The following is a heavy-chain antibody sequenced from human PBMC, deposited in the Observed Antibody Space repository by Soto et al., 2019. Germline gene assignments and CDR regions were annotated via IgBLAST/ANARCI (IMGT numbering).Heavy chain of an antibody. CDR2: IYSDGFT. D-gene: IGHD3-10*01. Sequence: EVQLVESGGGLVQPGGSLRLSCAASGLTVSSDYMTCVRQAPGKGLQWVSVIYSDGFTSYADSVKGRFTISRDNSKNTLYLQMNSLRAEDTALYYCAMKSQYFYDSRSPNYFDSWGQGTLVTVSS. CDR3: AMKSQYFYDSRSPNYFDS. V-gene: IGHV3-66*01. J-gene: IGHJ4*02. CDR1: GLTVSSDY.